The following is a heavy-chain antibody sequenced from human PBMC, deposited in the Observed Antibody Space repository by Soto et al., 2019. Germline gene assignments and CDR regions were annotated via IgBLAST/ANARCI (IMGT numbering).Heavy chain of an antibody. CDR1: GYTLTELS. CDR2: FDPEDGET. CDR3: AISYYYGSGSYYDY. J-gene: IGHJ4*02. Sequence: QVQLVQSGAEVKKPGASVKVSCKVSGYTLTELSMHWVRQAPGKGLEWMGGFDPEDGETIYAQKFQGRVTKTEDTSTDTAYMELSSLRSEDTAVYYCAISYYYGSGSYYDYWGQGTLVTVSS. D-gene: IGHD3-10*01. V-gene: IGHV1-24*01.